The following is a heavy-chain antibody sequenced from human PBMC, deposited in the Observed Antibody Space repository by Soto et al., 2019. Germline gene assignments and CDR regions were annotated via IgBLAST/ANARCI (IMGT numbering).Heavy chain of an antibody. CDR1: GFTVSSNY. CDR3: ARENPKETTGRYYYMDV. V-gene: IGHV3-53*04. J-gene: IGHJ6*03. Sequence: EVQLVESGGGLVQPGGSLRLSCAASGFTVSSNYMSWVRQAPGKGLEWVSVIYSGGSTYYADSVKGRFTISRHNSKNTLYLQMNSLRAEDTAVYYCARENPKETTGRYYYMDVWGKGTTVTVSS. D-gene: IGHD2-8*02. CDR2: IYSGGST.